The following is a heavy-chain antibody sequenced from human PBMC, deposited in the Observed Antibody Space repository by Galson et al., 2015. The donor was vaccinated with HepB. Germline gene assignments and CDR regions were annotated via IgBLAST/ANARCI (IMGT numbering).Heavy chain of an antibody. Sequence: SLRLSCAASGFTFSRYWIHWARQAPGKGLEWVAVIWYDGSNKYYADSVKGRFTISRDNSKNTLYLQMNSLRAEDTAVYYCARPLRGAYYYGMDVWGQGTTVTVSS. J-gene: IGHJ6*02. CDR3: ARPLRGAYYYGMDV. V-gene: IGHV3-33*08. D-gene: IGHD3-16*01. CDR2: IWYDGSNK. CDR1: GFTFSRYW.